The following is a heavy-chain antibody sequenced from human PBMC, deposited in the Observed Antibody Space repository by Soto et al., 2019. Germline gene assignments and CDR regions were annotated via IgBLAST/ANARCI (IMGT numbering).Heavy chain of an antibody. D-gene: IGHD3-16*01. Sequence: QVQLVQSGAEVKKPGSSVKVSCKASGGTFSSYAISWVRQAPGQGLEWMGGIIPIFGTANYAQKFQGRVTITAEKSTSTAYIELSSLRAGDRAVYYCARDSAYGGGDYYWGQGTLGTVSS. CDR1: GGTFSSYA. J-gene: IGHJ4*02. V-gene: IGHV1-69*06. CDR3: ARDSAYGGGDYY. CDR2: IIPIFGTA.